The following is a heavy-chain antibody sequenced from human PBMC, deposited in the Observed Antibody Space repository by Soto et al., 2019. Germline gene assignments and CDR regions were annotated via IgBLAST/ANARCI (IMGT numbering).Heavy chain of an antibody. V-gene: IGHV3-20*04. Sequence: GGSLRLSCAASGFTFDEYALTWVRQAPGKGLEWVAGINWNGGSKGYADSVKGRFTISRDNAKNTLYLQMNSLRAEDSAVYYCAKALLTTMVRGPLSYYYGMDVWGQGTTVTVSS. J-gene: IGHJ6*02. CDR1: GFTFDEYA. D-gene: IGHD3-10*01. CDR2: INWNGGSK. CDR3: AKALLTTMVRGPLSYYYGMDV.